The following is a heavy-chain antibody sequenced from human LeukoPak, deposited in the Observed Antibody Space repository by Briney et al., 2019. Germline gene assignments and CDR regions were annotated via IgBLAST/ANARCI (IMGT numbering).Heavy chain of an antibody. J-gene: IGHJ6*03. V-gene: IGHV4-4*09. CDR3: ARHGYSNYYYYYCMDV. D-gene: IGHD4-11*01. CDR2: IYTSGST. Sequence: SETLSLTCTVSGGSISSYYWSWIRQPPGKGLEWIGYIYTSGSTNYNPSLKSRVTISVDTSKNQFSLKLSSVTAADTAVYYCARHGYSNYYYYYCMDVWGKGTTVTVSS. CDR1: GGSISSYY.